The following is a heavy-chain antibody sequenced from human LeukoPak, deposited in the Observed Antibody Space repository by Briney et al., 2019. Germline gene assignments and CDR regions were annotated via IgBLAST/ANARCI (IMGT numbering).Heavy chain of an antibody. CDR3: ARSSFRSWSGYQQLFDY. D-gene: IGHD5-12*01. CDR1: GGSFSGYY. CDR2: INHSGST. V-gene: IGHV4-34*01. Sequence: SETLSLTCAVYGGSFSGYYWSWIRQPPGKGLEWIGEINHSGSTNYNPSLKSRVTISVDTSKNQFSLKLSSVTAADTAVYYCARSSFRSWSGYQQLFDYWGQGTLVTVSS. J-gene: IGHJ4*02.